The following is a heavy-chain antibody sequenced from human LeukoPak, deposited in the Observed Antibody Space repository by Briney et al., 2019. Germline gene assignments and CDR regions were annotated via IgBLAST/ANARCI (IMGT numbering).Heavy chain of an antibody. CDR3: ARDDSSLAPFDY. D-gene: IGHD4-11*01. V-gene: IGHV3-33*01. CDR1: GFTFSNYG. J-gene: IGHJ4*02. Sequence: PGGSLRLSCAASGFTFSNYGFHWVRQAPGKGLEGVSVIWYDGSKKYYAESVKGRFTISRDSFKNTLYLQMNSLKVEDTAVYYCARDDSSLAPFDYWGEGTLVTVSS. CDR2: IWYDGSKK.